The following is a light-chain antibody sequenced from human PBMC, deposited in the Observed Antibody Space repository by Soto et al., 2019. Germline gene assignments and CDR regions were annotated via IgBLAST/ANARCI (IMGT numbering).Light chain of an antibody. Sequence: EIVFMQSPSTLSLSPGEQATVPWRASQSVSSNYLAWYQQKPGQAPXLLIYGASNRATGIPDRFSGSGSGTDFTLTISRLEPEDFAVYYCQQYGSSGTFGQGTKVDI. CDR3: QQYGSSGT. V-gene: IGKV3-20*01. J-gene: IGKJ1*01. CDR1: QSVSSNY. CDR2: GAS.